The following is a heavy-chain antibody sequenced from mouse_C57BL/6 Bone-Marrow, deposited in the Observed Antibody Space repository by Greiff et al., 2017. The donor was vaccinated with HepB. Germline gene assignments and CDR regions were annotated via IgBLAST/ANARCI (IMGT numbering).Heavy chain of an antibody. Sequence: EVQGVESGGGLVQPGGSLSLSCAASGFTFTDYYMSWVRQPPGKALEWLGFIRNKANGYTTEYSASVKGRFTISRDNSQSILYLQMNALRAEDSATYYCARMALLRYYFDYWGQGTTLTVSP. D-gene: IGHD1-1*01. CDR1: GFTFTDYY. CDR2: IRNKANGYTT. V-gene: IGHV7-3*01. J-gene: IGHJ2*01. CDR3: ARMALLRYYFDY.